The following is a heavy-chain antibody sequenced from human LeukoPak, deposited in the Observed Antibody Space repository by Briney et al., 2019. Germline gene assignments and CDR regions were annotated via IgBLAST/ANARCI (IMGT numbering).Heavy chain of an antibody. CDR2: IYYSGST. CDR3: ARGRDGYNAADY. V-gene: IGHV4-61*05. J-gene: IGHJ4*02. D-gene: IGHD5-24*01. Sequence: SETLSLTCTVSGGSIRSSYYYWGWIRQPPGKGLEWIGYIYYSGSTNYNPSLKSRVTISVDTSKNQFSLKLSSVTAADTAVYYCARGRDGYNAADYWGQGTLVTVSS. CDR1: GGSIRSSYYY.